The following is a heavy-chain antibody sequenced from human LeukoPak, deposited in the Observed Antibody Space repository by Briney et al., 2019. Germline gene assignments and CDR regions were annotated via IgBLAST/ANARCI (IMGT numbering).Heavy chain of an antibody. J-gene: IGHJ4*02. CDR1: GYTFTSYY. Sequence: ASVKVSCKASGYTFTSYYMHWVRQAPGQGLEWMGIINPSGGSTSYAQKFQGRVTITADESTSTAYMELSSLRSEDTAVYYCARGDSSGYFIPDYWGQGTLVTVSS. D-gene: IGHD3-22*01. V-gene: IGHV1-46*01. CDR2: INPSGGST. CDR3: ARGDSSGYFIPDY.